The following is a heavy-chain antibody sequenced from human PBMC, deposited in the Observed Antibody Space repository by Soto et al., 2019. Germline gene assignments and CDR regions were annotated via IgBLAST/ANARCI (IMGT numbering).Heavy chain of an antibody. V-gene: IGHV1-2*02. J-gene: IGHJ4*02. CDR2: INPNSGGR. Sequence: QVQLVQSGAEVKKPGASVKVSCKVSGYSFTGYFMHWVRQAPGQGLEWMGWINPNSGGRNFAQKFQGRVTMTRDTSISTAYMELSGLTSDDTAFYYCARVVRVGAMIYWGQGTLVSVSS. D-gene: IGHD1-26*01. CDR3: ARVVRVGAMIY. CDR1: GYSFTGYF.